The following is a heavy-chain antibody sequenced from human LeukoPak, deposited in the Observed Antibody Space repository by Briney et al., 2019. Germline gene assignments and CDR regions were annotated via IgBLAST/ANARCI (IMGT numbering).Heavy chain of an antibody. J-gene: IGHJ5*02. CDR3: ARQGYSYGGWNNWFDP. CDR1: GGSISSSSYY. V-gene: IGHV4-61*01. CDR2: IYYSGST. Sequence: PSETLSLTCTVSGGSISSSSYYWSWIRQPPGKGLEWIGYIYYSGSTNYNPSLKSRVTISVDTSKNQFSLKLSSVTAADTAVYYCARQGYSYGGWNNWFDPWGQGTLVTVSS. D-gene: IGHD5-18*01.